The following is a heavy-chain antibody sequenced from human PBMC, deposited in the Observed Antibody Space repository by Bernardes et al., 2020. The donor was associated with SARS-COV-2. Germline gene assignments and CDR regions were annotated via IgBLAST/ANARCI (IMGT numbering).Heavy chain of an antibody. D-gene: IGHD6-19*01. CDR2: ISYDGSQQ. CDR1: GFTFSNYG. CDR3: AIGAVAGTESFGF. Sequence: GGSLRLSCAGSGFTFSNYGMHWVRQAPGKGLAWVATISYDGSQQKYADSVKGRFTISRDNSKNTLFLQMNSLRAEDTAVHFCAIGAVAGTESFGFWGQGALVTVS. J-gene: IGHJ4*02. V-gene: IGHV3-30*03.